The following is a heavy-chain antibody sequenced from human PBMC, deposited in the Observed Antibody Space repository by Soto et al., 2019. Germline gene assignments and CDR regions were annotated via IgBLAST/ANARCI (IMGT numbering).Heavy chain of an antibody. Sequence: QVQLVQSGAEVKKPGSSVKVSCKASGGTFSSYTISWVRQAPGQGLEWMGRIIPILGIANYAQKFQGRVTITXXQXPXXAYMELSSLRSEDSAVYYCAGDLGLWLDSAECFQHWGQGTRVTVSS. CDR3: AGDLGLWLDSAECFQH. D-gene: IGHD6-19*01. J-gene: IGHJ1*01. CDR2: IIPILGIA. CDR1: GGTFSSYT. V-gene: IGHV1-69*08.